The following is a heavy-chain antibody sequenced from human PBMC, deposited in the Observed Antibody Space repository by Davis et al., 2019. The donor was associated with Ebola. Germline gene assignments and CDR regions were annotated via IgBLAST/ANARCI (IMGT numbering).Heavy chain of an antibody. V-gene: IGHV4-34*01. CDR1: GGSFSGYY. CDR3: ARRLRWLGFDY. J-gene: IGHJ4*02. Sequence: MPGGSLRLSCAVYGGSFSGYYWRWLRQPPGKGLEWIGEINHSGSTNYNPSLKSRVTISVDTSKNQFSLKLSSVTAADTAVYYCARRLRWLGFDYWGQGTLVTVSS. CDR2: INHSGST. D-gene: IGHD4-23*01.